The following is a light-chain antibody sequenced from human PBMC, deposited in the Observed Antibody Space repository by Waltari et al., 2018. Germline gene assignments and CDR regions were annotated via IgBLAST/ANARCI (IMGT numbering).Light chain of an antibody. CDR1: QDIKNW. Sequence: DIQLTQSPSTLSASVGDRVTITCRASQDIKNWLAWYQQKPGKAPKILIYDASRLETGVPSKFSGSGSGTEFTLTISSLQPDDFATYYCQQYSGNPTFGGGTKVETK. J-gene: IGKJ4*01. CDR3: QQYSGNPT. V-gene: IGKV1-5*01. CDR2: DAS.